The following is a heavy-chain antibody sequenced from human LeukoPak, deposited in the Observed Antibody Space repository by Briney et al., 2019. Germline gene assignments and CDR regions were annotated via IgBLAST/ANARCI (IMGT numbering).Heavy chain of an antibody. D-gene: IGHD6-13*01. CDR3: ARGVYIAAAQYAY. J-gene: IGHJ4*02. CDR2: IYYSGTT. CDR1: GGSISSYY. Sequence: SETLSLTCTVSGGSISSYYWSWIRQPPGRGLEWIGYIYYSGTTNYNPSLKSRVTISVDTSKNQFSLKLSSVTAADTAVYYCARGVYIAAAQYAYWGQGTLVTVSS. V-gene: IGHV4-59*01.